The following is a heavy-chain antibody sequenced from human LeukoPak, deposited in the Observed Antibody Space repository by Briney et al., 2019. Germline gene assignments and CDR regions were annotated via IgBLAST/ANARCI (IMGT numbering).Heavy chain of an antibody. D-gene: IGHD4-17*01. V-gene: IGHV3-30*18. CDR3: AKEREYGDHYFDY. CDR2: ISYDRIKR. CDR1: GFTFSNYG. J-gene: IGHJ4*02. Sequence: GGSLRLSCAASGFTFSNYGMHWVRQAPGKGLEWVAFISYDRIKRYYIDSVKGRFTISRDNSKNTLYLQMDSLRAEDTAMYYCAKEREYGDHYFDYWGQGTLVTVSS.